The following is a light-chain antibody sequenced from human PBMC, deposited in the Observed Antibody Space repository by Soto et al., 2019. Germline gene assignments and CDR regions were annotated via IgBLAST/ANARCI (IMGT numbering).Light chain of an antibody. CDR2: DAS. J-gene: IGKJ4*01. V-gene: IGKV3-11*01. CDR3: QQAYIFPFS. Sequence: EIVLTQSPATLSLSPGERATLSCRASQSVSSYLAWYQQKPGQAPRLLIYDASNRATGIPARFSGSGSGTDFTLTISSLEPEDFETYYCQQAYIFPFSFGGGTKVDIK. CDR1: QSVSSY.